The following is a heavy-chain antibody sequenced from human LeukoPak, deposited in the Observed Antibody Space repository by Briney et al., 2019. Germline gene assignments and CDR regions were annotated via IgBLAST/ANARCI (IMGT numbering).Heavy chain of an antibody. CDR2: IIPIFGTA. J-gene: IGHJ4*02. Sequence: SVTVSCKASGCTFSSYAISWVRQAPGPGIEWMGGIIPIFGTANYAQKFQARVTSTADECTSTASMELSSLRSEDTAVYYCARDTYSSGWELDYWGQGTLVTVSS. V-gene: IGHV1-69*13. CDR1: GCTFSSYA. D-gene: IGHD6-19*01. CDR3: ARDTYSSGWELDY.